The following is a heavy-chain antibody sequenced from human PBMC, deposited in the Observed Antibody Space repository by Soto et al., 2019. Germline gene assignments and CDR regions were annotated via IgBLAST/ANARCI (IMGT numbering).Heavy chain of an antibody. V-gene: IGHV3-30*03. CDR3: TGEVASGY. CDR1: GFTVSSYG. D-gene: IGHD2-8*02. J-gene: IGHJ4*02. Sequence: QVQLVESGGGVVQPGRSLRLSCAVSGFTVSSYGMHWVRQAPGKGLEWVAVISRDGRTKFYADSVEGRFTISKDSSRNTLFLEMDSLRSADTAVYYCTGEVASGYWGQGTLVTVSS. CDR2: ISRDGRTK.